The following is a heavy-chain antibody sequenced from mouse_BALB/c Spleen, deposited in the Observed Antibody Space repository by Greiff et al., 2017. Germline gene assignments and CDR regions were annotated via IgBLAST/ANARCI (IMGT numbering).Heavy chain of an antibody. CDR3: ARHEAYYDYDGDYYAMDY. Sequence: EVKVVESGGGLVKPGGSLKLSCAASGFAFSSYDMSWVRQTPEKRLEWVAYISSGGGSTYYPDTVKGRFTISRDNAKNTLYLQMSSLKSEDTAMYYCARHEAYYDYDGDYYAMDYWGQGTSVTVSS. J-gene: IGHJ4*01. CDR2: ISSGGGST. V-gene: IGHV5-12-1*01. D-gene: IGHD2-4*01. CDR1: GFAFSSYD.